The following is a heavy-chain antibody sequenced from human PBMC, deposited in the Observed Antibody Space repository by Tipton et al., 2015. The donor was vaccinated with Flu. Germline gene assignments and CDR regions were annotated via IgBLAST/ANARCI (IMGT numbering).Heavy chain of an antibody. J-gene: IGHJ4*02. CDR1: GDSMNTDDFS. CDR2: IYYNGNT. D-gene: IGHD3-16*01. CDR3: SRGLATFGPSTPFDH. V-gene: IGHV4-30-2*01. Sequence: LRLSCSVSGDSMNTDDFSWSWIRQPPGKALEWIGYIYYNGNTFYNPSFRSRVSMSIDRSKTEFSLKLKPVTAADTAVYFCSRGLATFGPSTPFDHWGQGALVSVSS.